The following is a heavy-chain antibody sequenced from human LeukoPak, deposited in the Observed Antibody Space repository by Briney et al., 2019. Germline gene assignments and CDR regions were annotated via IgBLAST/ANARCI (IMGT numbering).Heavy chain of an antibody. J-gene: IGHJ5*02. D-gene: IGHD6-6*01. CDR3: ARDYSSSSLGWFDP. CDR2: IYRSGST. Sequence: SQTLSLTCTVSGVSISSGGYYWSWIRQHPGKGLEWIGYIYRSGSTYYNPSLKSRVTISVDTSKNQFSLKLSSVTAADTAVYYCARDYSSSSLGWFDPWGQGTLVTVSS. CDR1: GVSISSGGYY. V-gene: IGHV4-31*03.